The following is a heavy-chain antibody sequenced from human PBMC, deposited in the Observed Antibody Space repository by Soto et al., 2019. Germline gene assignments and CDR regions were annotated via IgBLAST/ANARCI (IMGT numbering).Heavy chain of an antibody. J-gene: IGHJ3*02. D-gene: IGHD2-15*01. CDR1: RFSFSNYW. Sequence: EVQLVESGGGLVQPGGSLRLSCAASRFSFSNYWMSWVRQAPGKGLEWVANINQDGSEKYFVDSLEGRFTISRDNAKNSLYLQMNSLRAEDTAVYYCASLASYSGCDGFDIWGQGTMVTVSS. CDR2: INQDGSEK. V-gene: IGHV3-7*05. CDR3: ASLASYSGCDGFDI.